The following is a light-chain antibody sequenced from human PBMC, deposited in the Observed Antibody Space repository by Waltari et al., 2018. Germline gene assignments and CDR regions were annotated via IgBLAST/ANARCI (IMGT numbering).Light chain of an antibody. V-gene: IGLV3-21*02. Sequence: SYVLTQPPSVSVAPGQTASIPCGGNNLGSKSVHWYQQKPGQAPVRVVYDDSDRPAGIPERFSGSNSGNTATLTISRVEAGDEADYYCQVWDSSSDHSVVFGGGTKLTVL. J-gene: IGLJ2*01. CDR2: DDS. CDR1: NLGSKS. CDR3: QVWDSSSDHSVV.